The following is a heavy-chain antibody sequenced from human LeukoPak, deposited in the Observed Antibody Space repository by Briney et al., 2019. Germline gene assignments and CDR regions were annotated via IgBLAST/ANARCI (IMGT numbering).Heavy chain of an antibody. V-gene: IGHV3-23*01. D-gene: IGHD3-10*01. CDR3: AKSHGSGSYYNPYFDY. CDR1: GFTFSSYG. J-gene: IGHJ4*02. CDR2: ISGSGGST. Sequence: GGSLRLSCAASGFTFSSYGMSWVRQAPGKGLEWVSAISGSGGSTYYADSVKGRFTISRDNSKNTLYLQMNSLRAEDTAVYYCAKSHGSGSYYNPYFDYWGQGTLVTVSS.